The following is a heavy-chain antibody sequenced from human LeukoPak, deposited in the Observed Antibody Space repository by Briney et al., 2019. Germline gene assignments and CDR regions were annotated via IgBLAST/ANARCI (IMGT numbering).Heavy chain of an antibody. Sequence: SETLSLTCGVHGGSFSGYYWSWIRQPPGKGLEWIGEINHSGSTNYNPSLKSRVTISVDTSKNQFSLKLSSVTAADTAVYYCARAAYYYGSGSHYFDYWGQGTLVTVSS. CDR3: ARAAYYYGSGSHYFDY. J-gene: IGHJ4*02. D-gene: IGHD3-10*01. V-gene: IGHV4-34*01. CDR1: GGSFSGYY. CDR2: INHSGST.